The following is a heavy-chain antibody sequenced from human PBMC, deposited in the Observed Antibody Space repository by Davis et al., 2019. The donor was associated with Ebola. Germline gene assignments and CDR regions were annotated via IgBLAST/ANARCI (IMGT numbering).Heavy chain of an antibody. D-gene: IGHD5-12*01. V-gene: IGHV1-46*01. J-gene: IGHJ4*02. CDR1: GYTFTSYY. Sequence: ASVKVSCKASGYTFTSYYMHWVRQAPGQGLEWMGIINPSGGSTSYAQKFQGRVTMTRDTSISTAYMELSRLRSDDTAVYYCARVRGDIVATIDFDYWGQGTLVTVSS. CDR2: INPSGGST. CDR3: ARVRGDIVATIDFDY.